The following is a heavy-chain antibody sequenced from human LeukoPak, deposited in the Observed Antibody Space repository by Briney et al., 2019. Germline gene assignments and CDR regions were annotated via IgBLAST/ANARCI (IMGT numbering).Heavy chain of an antibody. J-gene: IGHJ5*02. V-gene: IGHV5-51*01. CDR3: ARVPDTVRASRFSSHNWFDP. CDR2: INPGDSDT. Sequence: GESLKISCQGSGYSLTSYWIGWVRQMPGKGLEWMGIINPGDSDTRYSPSFQGQVTISADKSISTAYLQWGSLKASDTAMYYCARVPDTVRASRFSSHNWFDPWGQGTLVTVSS. D-gene: IGHD2-2*01. CDR1: GYSLTSYW.